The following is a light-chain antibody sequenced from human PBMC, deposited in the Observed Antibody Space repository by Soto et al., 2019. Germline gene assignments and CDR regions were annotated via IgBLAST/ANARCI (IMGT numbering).Light chain of an antibody. J-gene: IGKJ1*01. Sequence: EMVLTQSPGTLSLSPGERATLSCRASQSVSSSYLAWYQQKPGQAPRLLIYGASSGATGIPDRFSGSGSGTDFTLTISRLEPEDFAVYFCQQYARSPWTFGQGTRVEIK. CDR3: QQYARSPWT. V-gene: IGKV3-20*01. CDR2: GAS. CDR1: QSVSSSY.